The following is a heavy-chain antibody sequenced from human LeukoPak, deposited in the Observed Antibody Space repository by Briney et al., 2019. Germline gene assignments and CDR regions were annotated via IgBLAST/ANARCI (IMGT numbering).Heavy chain of an antibody. Sequence: SETLSLTCTVSGASISGYYWGWIRQSPGKGLEWIGYIHYSGDTNYVPSLKSRVSISVDTSKNQFSLKLTSLTAADTAVYYCVKVGTGTVDFWGQGTLVSISS. CDR3: VKVGTGTVDF. CDR2: IHYSGDT. J-gene: IGHJ4*02. CDR1: GASISGYY. V-gene: IGHV4-59*01. D-gene: IGHD1-1*01.